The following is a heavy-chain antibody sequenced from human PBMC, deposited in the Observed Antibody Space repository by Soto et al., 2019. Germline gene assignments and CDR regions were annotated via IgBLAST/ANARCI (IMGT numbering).Heavy chain of an antibody. CDR3: AKEGGGSTAMVIFYYYYYMDV. Sequence: VGLLRLSCTVFGLTFRSYGMHWVRQAPGKGLEWVAVISYDGSNKYYADSVKGRFTISRDNSKNTLYLQMNSLRAEDTAVYYCAKEGGGSTAMVIFYYYYYMDVWGKGTTVTVSS. J-gene: IGHJ6*03. V-gene: IGHV3-30*18. CDR1: GLTFRSYG. D-gene: IGHD5-18*01. CDR2: ISYDGSNK.